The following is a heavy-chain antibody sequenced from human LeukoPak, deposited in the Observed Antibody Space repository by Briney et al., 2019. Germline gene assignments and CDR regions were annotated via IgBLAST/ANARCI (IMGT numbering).Heavy chain of an antibody. D-gene: IGHD3-22*01. CDR1: GYSLSDYY. CDR2: IIPISDSP. V-gene: IGHV1-69*06. CDR3: ARPMTDYCDRSGYCGLYGL. Sequence: SVKVSCKASGYSLSDYYLHWVRQAPGQALEWMGGIIPISDSPHSAQRFQGRVTITADKSTSTVNMELSNLTSEDTAVYYCARPMTDYCDRSGYCGLYGLWGQGTLVTVSS. J-gene: IGHJ4*02.